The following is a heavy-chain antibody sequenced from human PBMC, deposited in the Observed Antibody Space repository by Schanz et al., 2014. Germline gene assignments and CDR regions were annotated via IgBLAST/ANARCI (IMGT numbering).Heavy chain of an antibody. CDR3: ATMWGYCTATACQNLEVLDV. J-gene: IGHJ3*01. D-gene: IGHD2-8*02. V-gene: IGHV1-69*09. Sequence: QVLQVQSGSELKKPGSSVKVSCKASGGTFSSFGINWVRQAPGQGLEWMGRIIPSLGLAKYEQKFQDKVRITADTSTSTAYMELRSLRSYDTAMYYCATMWGYCTATACQNLEVLDVWGQGTMVTVSS. CDR1: GGTFSSFG. CDR2: IIPSLGLA.